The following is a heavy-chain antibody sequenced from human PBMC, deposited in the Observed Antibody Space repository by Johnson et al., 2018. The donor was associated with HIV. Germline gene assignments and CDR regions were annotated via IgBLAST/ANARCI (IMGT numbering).Heavy chain of an antibody. CDR1: GFTFSTYA. V-gene: IGHV3-64*01. D-gene: IGHD3-16*02. CDR2: ISSDGETT. CDR3: ARDERVVTDAFDI. Sequence: VQLVESGGGLVQPGGSLRLSCAASGFTFSTYAMHWVRQGPGKGLEYVSTISSDGETTYYANSVKGRFTISRDNSKKTLYLQMNSLRAEETAVYYCARDERVVTDAFDIWGQGTMVTVSS. J-gene: IGHJ3*02.